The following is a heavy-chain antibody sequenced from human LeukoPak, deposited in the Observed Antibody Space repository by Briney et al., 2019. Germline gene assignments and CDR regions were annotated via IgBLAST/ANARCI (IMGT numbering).Heavy chain of an antibody. CDR3: ASTYDFWSDLEY. J-gene: IGHJ4*02. D-gene: IGHD3-3*01. CDR2: IKKDGSEK. Sequence: PGGSLRLSCAASGFTISSYWMSWVRQAPGKGLEWVTNIKKDGSEKYYVDSVKGRFTISRDNAKNSVYLQMNSLRAEDTAVYYCASTYDFWSDLEYWGQGTLVTVSS. CDR1: GFTISSYW. V-gene: IGHV3-7*01.